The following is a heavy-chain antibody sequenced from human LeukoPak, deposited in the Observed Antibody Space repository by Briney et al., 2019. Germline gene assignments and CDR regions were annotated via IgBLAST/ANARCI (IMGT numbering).Heavy chain of an antibody. V-gene: IGHV4-34*01. CDR2: INHSGST. D-gene: IGHD4/OR15-4a*01. CDR3: ARGPLGVVLYYYYGMDV. J-gene: IGHJ6*02. CDR1: GGSFSGYY. Sequence: PSETLSLTCAVYGGSFSGYYWCWIRQPPGKGLEWIGEINHSGSTNYNPSLKSRVTISVDTSKNQFSLKLSSVTAADTAVYYCARGPLGVVLYYYYGMDVWGQGTTVTVSS.